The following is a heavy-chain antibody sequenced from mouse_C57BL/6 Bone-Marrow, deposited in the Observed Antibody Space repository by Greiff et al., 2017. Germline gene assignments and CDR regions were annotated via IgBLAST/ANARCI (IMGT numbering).Heavy chain of an antibody. Sequence: EVQLQQSGPELVKPGASVKISCKASGYTFTDYYMNWVKQSHGKSLEWIGDINPNNGGTSYNQKFKGKATLTVDKSSSTAYMELRSLTSEDSAVYYCARTAITTVVATRAWFAYWGQGTLVTVSA. CDR3: ARTAITTVVATRAWFAY. CDR2: INPNNGGT. D-gene: IGHD1-1*01. J-gene: IGHJ3*01. CDR1: GYTFTDYY. V-gene: IGHV1-26*01.